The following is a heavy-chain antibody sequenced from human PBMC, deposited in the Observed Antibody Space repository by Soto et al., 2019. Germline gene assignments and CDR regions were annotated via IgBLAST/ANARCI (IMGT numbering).Heavy chain of an antibody. J-gene: IGHJ6*02. V-gene: IGHV1-58*01. CDR3: AAKGQQHLGYYNGMDV. CDR2: IVVGSGNT. CDR1: GFTFTNSA. D-gene: IGHD6-13*01. Sequence: SVKVSCKASGFTFTNSAVQWVRQARGQRLEWIGWIVVGSGNTIYPQKFQERVTITRDLSTSTAYMELSSLRSEDTAVYYCAAKGQQHLGYYNGMDVWGQGTTVTVSS.